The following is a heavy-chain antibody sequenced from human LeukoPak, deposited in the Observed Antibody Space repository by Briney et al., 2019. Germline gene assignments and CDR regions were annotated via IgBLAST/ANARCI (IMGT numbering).Heavy chain of an antibody. Sequence: PGGSLRLSCAASGFTVSSNYMSWIRQPPGKGLEWIAYIYYSGSNNHNPSLKSRVTISVDTSKNQFSLKLSSVTATDTAVYYCARHRDYGSGWWGFDDWGQGTLVTVSS. V-gene: IGHV4-59*08. CDR2: IYYSGSN. CDR1: GFTVSSNY. J-gene: IGHJ4*02. D-gene: IGHD6-19*01. CDR3: ARHRDYGSGWWGFDD.